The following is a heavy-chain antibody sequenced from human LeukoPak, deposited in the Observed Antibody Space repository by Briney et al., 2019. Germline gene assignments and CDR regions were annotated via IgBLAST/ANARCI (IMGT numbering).Heavy chain of an antibody. D-gene: IGHD6-19*01. Sequence: PSETLSLTCTVSGGSISSSSYYWGWIRQPPGKGLEWIGSIYYSGSTYYNPSLKSRLTTSLDTSKNQFSLKLSSVTAEDTAVYYCARASGWNGDYFDYWGQGTLVTVSS. J-gene: IGHJ4*02. CDR2: IYYSGST. V-gene: IGHV4-39*01. CDR3: ARASGWNGDYFDY. CDR1: GGSISSSSYY.